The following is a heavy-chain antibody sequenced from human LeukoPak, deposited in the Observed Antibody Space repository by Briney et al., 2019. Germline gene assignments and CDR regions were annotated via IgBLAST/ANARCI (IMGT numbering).Heavy chain of an antibody. CDR1: GGSISSYY. D-gene: IGHD3-10*01. Sequence: SETLSLTCTVSGGSISSYYWSWIRQPPGKGLEWIGYIYYSGSTNYNPSLKSRVTISVDTSKNQFPLKLSSVTAADTAVYYCARAFRSTEGRNWFDPWGQGTLVTVSS. J-gene: IGHJ5*02. V-gene: IGHV4-59*01. CDR3: ARAFRSTEGRNWFDP. CDR2: IYYSGST.